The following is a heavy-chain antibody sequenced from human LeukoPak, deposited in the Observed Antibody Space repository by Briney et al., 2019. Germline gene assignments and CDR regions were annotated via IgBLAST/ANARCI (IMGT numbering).Heavy chain of an antibody. Sequence: PSETLSLTCTVSGGSISSYYWSWIRQPPGKGLEWIGYIYYSGSTNYNPSLKSRVSISVDTSKNQFSLKLSSVTAADTAVYYCARVTYYDSSHFDYWGQGTLVTVSS. CDR3: ARVTYYDSSHFDY. CDR1: GGSISSYY. V-gene: IGHV4-59*01. CDR2: IYYSGST. J-gene: IGHJ4*02. D-gene: IGHD3-22*01.